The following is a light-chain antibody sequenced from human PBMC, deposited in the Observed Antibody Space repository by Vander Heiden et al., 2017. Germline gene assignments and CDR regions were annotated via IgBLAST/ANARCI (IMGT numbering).Light chain of an antibody. Sequence: DIQLTQSPSSLSASLGDRVTITCQASQDIRDSLNWYQQKPGKAPEALIYDAANLETGVSSRFRGSGSGTNFNLIISSLRPEDIAVYYCQQYHSLPLTFGGGTKVEI. V-gene: IGKV1-33*01. CDR2: DAA. CDR3: QQYHSLPLT. J-gene: IGKJ4*01. CDR1: QDIRDS.